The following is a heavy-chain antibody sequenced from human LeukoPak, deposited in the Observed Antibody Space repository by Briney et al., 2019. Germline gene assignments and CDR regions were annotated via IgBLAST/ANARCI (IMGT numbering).Heavy chain of an antibody. CDR3: ARGRFGDYFYYMDV. Sequence: PSETLSLTCTVSGASISSYYWSWFRQPPGKGLEWIGYIYYTGTANYNPSLKSRVITSVDTSKNQLSLKLGSVTAADTALYYCARGRFGDYFYYMDVWGKGTTVTVSS. D-gene: IGHD3-10*01. CDR1: GASISSYY. V-gene: IGHV4-59*01. CDR2: IYYTGTA. J-gene: IGHJ6*03.